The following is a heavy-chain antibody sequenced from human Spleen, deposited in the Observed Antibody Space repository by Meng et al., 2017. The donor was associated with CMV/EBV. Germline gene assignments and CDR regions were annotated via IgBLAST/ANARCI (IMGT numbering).Heavy chain of an antibody. D-gene: IGHD5-12*01. CDR1: GFTFSDYY. CDR3: ARIGAWDAYSGYDSGY. Sequence: GESLKISCAASGFTFSDYYMSWIRQAPGKGLEWVSFISTRSDYIYDADSVKGRFTISRDNAKNSLYLQMNSLRVEDTAVYYCARIGAWDAYSGYDSGYWGQGTLVTVSS. CDR2: ISTRSDYI. V-gene: IGHV3-11*06. J-gene: IGHJ4*02.